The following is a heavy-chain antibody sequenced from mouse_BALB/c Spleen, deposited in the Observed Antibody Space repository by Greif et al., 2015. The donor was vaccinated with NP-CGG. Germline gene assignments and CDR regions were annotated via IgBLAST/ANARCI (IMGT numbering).Heavy chain of an antibody. J-gene: IGHJ1*01. CDR1: GYTFTSYW. CDR2: INPSTGYT. Sequence: VQLQQSGAELAKPGASVKMSCKASGYTFTSYWMHWVKQRPGQGLEWIGYINPSTGYTEYNQKFKDKATLTADKSSSTAYMQLSSLTSEDSAVYYCAPYYGSSYDWYFDVWGAGTTVTVSS. D-gene: IGHD1-1*01. CDR3: APYYGSSYDWYFDV. V-gene: IGHV1-7*01.